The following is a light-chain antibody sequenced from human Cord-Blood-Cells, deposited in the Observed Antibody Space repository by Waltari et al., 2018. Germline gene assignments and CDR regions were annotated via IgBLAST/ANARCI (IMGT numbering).Light chain of an antibody. J-gene: IGKJ2*01. CDR2: DAS. CDR1: QSVSSY. CDR3: QQRSNWPLYT. Sequence: EIVLTQSPATLSLYPGARATLSCRASQSVSSYLAWYQQKPGQAPRLLIYDASNRATGIPARFSGSGSGTDFTLTISSLEPEDFAVYYCQQRSNWPLYTFGQGTKLEIK. V-gene: IGKV3-11*01.